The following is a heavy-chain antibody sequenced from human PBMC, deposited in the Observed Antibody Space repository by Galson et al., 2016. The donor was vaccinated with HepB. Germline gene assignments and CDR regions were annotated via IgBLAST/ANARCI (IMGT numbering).Heavy chain of an antibody. D-gene: IGHD5-18*01. J-gene: IGHJ6*02. V-gene: IGHV3-7*01. Sequence: SLRLSCAASGFTFSDYWMNWVRQAPGKGLEWVANIRPGGSGKNYVDSVKGRVTISRDNPKNSLYLQMNILRAEDTAVYYCARGLDATMGGGWHYGMDVWGQGTTVTVSS. CDR3: ARGLDATMGGGWHYGMDV. CDR1: GFTFSDYW. CDR2: IRPGGSGK.